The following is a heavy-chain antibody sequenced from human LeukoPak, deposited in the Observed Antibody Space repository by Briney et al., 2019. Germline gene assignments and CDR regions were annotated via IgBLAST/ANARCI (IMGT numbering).Heavy chain of an antibody. Sequence: GGSLRLSCAASGFTFNSHGMSWVRQVPGKGLEWVSVISGSGDNTYYADSVKGRFTISRDNSKNMLYLQMNSLRAEDTAVYYCAKWKYSNSGIDDYWGQGTLVTVSS. CDR3: AKWKYSNSGIDDY. D-gene: IGHD6-6*01. CDR1: GFTFNSHG. CDR2: ISGSGDNT. J-gene: IGHJ4*02. V-gene: IGHV3-23*01.